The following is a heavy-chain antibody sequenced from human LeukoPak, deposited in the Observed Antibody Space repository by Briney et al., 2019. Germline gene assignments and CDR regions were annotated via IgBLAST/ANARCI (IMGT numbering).Heavy chain of an antibody. J-gene: IGHJ4*02. CDR1: GGSFSGYY. D-gene: IGHD2-15*01. V-gene: IGHV4-34*01. CDR3: ARSAVVAATPFDY. Sequence: PSETLSLTCAVYGGSFSGYYWSWIRQPPGKGLEWIGEINHSGSTNYNPPLKSRVTISVDTSKNQFSLKLSSVTAADTAVYYCARSAVVAATPFDYWGQGTLVTVSS. CDR2: INHSGST.